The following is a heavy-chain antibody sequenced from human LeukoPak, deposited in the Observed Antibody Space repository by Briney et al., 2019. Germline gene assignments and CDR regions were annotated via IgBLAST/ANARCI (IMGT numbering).Heavy chain of an antibody. J-gene: IGHJ4*02. D-gene: IGHD4-17*01. Sequence: SETLSLTCTVSGGSISSYYWSWIRQPPGKGLEWIGYIYYSGSTNYNPSLKSRVTISVDTSKNQFSLKLSSVTAADTAVYYCARDQASKYGDSSGDFDYWGQGTLVTVSS. CDR2: IYYSGST. CDR3: ARDQASKYGDSSGDFDY. V-gene: IGHV4-59*01. CDR1: GGSISSYY.